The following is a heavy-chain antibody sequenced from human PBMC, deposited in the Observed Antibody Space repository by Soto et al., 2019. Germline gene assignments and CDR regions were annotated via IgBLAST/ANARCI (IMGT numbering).Heavy chain of an antibody. CDR2: SIPICGTA. CDR3: ATVVRGFTSAPRFYFEL. Sequence: QVQLVQSGAEVRKPGSSVKGTCKASGGTFSSNAISWVRQAPGQGIEWMGGSIPICGTAHYAQTFQGRVTITAAESATTASMELSSLRSEDTSLYYCATVVRGFTSAPRFYFELWGQGTLLSVPS. CDR1: GGTFSSNA. V-gene: IGHV1-69*12. J-gene: IGHJ4*02. D-gene: IGHD2-15*01.